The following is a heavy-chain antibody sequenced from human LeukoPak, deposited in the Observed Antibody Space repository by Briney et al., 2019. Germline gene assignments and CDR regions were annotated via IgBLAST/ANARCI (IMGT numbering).Heavy chain of an antibody. Sequence: PGGSLRLSSAASGFTFINYWMHWVRQAPGKGLVWVSRINGVGTTISYADSVKGRFTISRDNAKNTLYLQMNSLRAEDTAVYYCAKEAAGADFDYWGQGTLVTVSP. J-gene: IGHJ4*02. V-gene: IGHV3-74*01. CDR1: GFTFINYW. CDR2: INGVGTTI. D-gene: IGHD6-13*01. CDR3: AKEAAGADFDY.